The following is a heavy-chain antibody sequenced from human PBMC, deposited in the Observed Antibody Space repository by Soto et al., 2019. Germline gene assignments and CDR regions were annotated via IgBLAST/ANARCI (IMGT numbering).Heavy chain of an antibody. D-gene: IGHD1-1*01. CDR3: AKDRTSYAPEAFDI. J-gene: IGHJ3*02. Sequence: GRSQRVPCAASGFTLRNFGMNWVRQAPGKGLEWVASISFDGSDKYSADSVKGRFTISRDISKNTLFLQMNSLRAEDTAVYYCAKDRTSYAPEAFDIWAQGTMVTVSS. V-gene: IGHV3-30*18. CDR1: GFTLRNFG. CDR2: ISFDGSDK.